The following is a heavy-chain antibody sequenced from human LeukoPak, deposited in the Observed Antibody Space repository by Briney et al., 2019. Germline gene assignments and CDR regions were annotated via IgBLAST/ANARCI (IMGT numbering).Heavy chain of an antibody. D-gene: IGHD6-19*01. Sequence: GGSLILCCAASGFTFSNYAMSWVRQVPGRGVEWVSTFCSRGDRTYDADSVKGRFTISRDNSKNSLYLQMNSVRIEDTAVYYCAKGPRPDITVAHTVEKWGQGTLVTVSS. CDR1: GFTFSNYA. J-gene: IGHJ4*02. CDR3: AKGPRPDITVAHTVEK. V-gene: IGHV3-23*01. CDR2: FCSRGDRT.